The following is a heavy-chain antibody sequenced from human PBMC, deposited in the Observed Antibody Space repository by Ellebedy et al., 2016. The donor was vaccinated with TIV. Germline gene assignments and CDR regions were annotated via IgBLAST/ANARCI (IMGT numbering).Heavy chain of an antibody. CDR3: ARRPSRSSFDM. CDR2: IDGTGGRT. J-gene: IGHJ3*02. V-gene: IGHV3-23*01. Sequence: GESLKISCAASGFTFSSYAMTWVRQAPGKGLEWVSGIDGTGGRTYYGGSVKGRFTISRDNAKNSLYLQMNSLRVEDTAVYYCARRPSRSSFDMWGQGTMVTVSS. CDR1: GFTFSSYA.